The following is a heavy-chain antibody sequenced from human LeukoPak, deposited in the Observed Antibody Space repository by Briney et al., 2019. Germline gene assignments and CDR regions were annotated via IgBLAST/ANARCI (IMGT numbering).Heavy chain of an antibody. Sequence: GGSLRLSCAASGFTFSSYAMNWVRQAPGKGLEWVSAISGSGGSTYYADSVKGRFTISRDNSKNTLYLQMNSLRAEDTAVYYCAKSHVDTVYNYYFDYWGQGTLVTVSS. CDR2: ISGSGGST. D-gene: IGHD5-18*01. CDR1: GFTFSSYA. V-gene: IGHV3-23*01. J-gene: IGHJ4*02. CDR3: AKSHVDTVYNYYFDY.